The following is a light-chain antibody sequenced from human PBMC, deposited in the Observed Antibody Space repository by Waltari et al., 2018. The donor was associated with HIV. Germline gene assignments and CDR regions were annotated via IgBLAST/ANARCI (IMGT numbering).Light chain of an antibody. CDR3: QQSYTSPHT. CDR1: QSISRY. J-gene: IGKJ2*01. Sequence: DIQMTQSPSSLSASVGDGVTITCRASQSISRYLNWYQQKPGKAPKLLIHSTSSVHRGFPSRVSGSGSGTEFTLTISGLKFEDSATYYCQQSYTSPHTFGQGTNVEIK. CDR2: STS. V-gene: IGKV1-39*01.